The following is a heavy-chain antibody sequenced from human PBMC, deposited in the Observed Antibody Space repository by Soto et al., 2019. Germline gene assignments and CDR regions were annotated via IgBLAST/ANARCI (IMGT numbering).Heavy chain of an antibody. CDR1: GFTFSSYD. J-gene: IGHJ6*02. CDR3: ARGANVVRGVIIGYYYYGMDV. D-gene: IGHD3-10*01. Sequence: GGSLRLSCAASGFTFSSYDMHWVRQATGKGLEWVSAIGTAGDTYYPGSVKGRFTISRENAKNSLYLQMNSLRAEDTAVYYCARGANVVRGVIIGYYYYGMDVWGQGTTVTVSS. CDR2: IGTAGDT. V-gene: IGHV3-13*01.